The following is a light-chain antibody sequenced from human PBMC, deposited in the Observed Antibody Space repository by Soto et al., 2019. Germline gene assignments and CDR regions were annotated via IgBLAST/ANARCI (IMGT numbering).Light chain of an antibody. Sequence: QSVLTQPASVSGSPGQSITISCTGTSSDVAFYNHVSWYQQHPGKAPKLLIYEVNNRPSGVSHRFSGSKSGNTASLTISGLQAEDEADYYCCSYAGSSTYVFGTGTKVTVL. CDR3: CSYAGSSTYV. CDR1: SSDVAFYNH. J-gene: IGLJ1*01. CDR2: EVN. V-gene: IGLV2-23*02.